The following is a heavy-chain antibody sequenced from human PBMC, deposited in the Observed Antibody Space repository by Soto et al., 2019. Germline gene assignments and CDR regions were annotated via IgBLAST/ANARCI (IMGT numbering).Heavy chain of an antibody. D-gene: IGHD2-2*01. CDR1: GYTFTSYS. CDR3: AIGFCGSRCYYSEN. V-gene: IGHV1-46*01. J-gene: IGHJ4*02. Sequence: QVQLVQSGTEVKEPGASVKVSCKASGYTFTSYSIHWVRQAPGQGLEWMGIISPSDDRTNYAQKFQGRVTMTRDTPTSTVYMELSSLSFDDTAVYHCAIGFCGSRCYYSENRGQGTLIAVSS. CDR2: ISPSDDRT.